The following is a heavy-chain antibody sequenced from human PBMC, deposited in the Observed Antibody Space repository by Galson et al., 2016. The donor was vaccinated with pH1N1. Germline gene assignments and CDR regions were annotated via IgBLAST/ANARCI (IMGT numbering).Heavy chain of an antibody. CDR3: ARQYDFGDYRGDAFDI. CDR2: VNPGGSTI. D-gene: IGHD4-17*01. Sequence: QSGAEVKKPGESLKISCKASGYSFTSYWIAWVRQVPGKGLEWVGVVNPGGSTIRYSQPFEGQVTISNDKSINTAYLQWVSLKASETATYYCARQYDFGDYRGDAFDIWGQGTMVIVSS. CDR1: GYSFTSYW. J-gene: IGHJ3*02. V-gene: IGHV5-51*03.